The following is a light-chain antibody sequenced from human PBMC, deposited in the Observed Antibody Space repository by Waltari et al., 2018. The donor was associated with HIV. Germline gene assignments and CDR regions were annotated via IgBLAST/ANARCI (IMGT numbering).Light chain of an antibody. J-gene: IGLJ3*02. V-gene: IGLV3-19*01. CDR3: NSRDSSDNHRRV. CDR2: DKN. Sequence: SSELTQDPAVSVALGQTVRITCQGDSLRRPDARWYQQKPGQAPVLVIYDKNNRPAGIPDQFSGSSSGNTASLTITGAQAEDEADYYCNSRDSSDNHRRVFGGGTKLTVL. CDR1: SLRRPD.